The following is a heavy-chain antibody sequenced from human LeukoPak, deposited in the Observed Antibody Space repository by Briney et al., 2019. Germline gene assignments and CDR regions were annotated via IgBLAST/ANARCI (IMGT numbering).Heavy chain of an antibody. V-gene: IGHV3-23*01. CDR2: LSGSGGNT. Sequence: GGSLRLSCAASGFIFSSYAMSWVRQAPGKGLEWVSALSGSGGNTYYADSVKGRFTISRDNSKSTLYLQMNSLRGDDTAVYYCAKPEGEVVTPYDAFDIWGQGTMVTVSS. CDR1: GFIFSSYA. D-gene: IGHD2-15*01. CDR3: AKPEGEVVTPYDAFDI. J-gene: IGHJ3*02.